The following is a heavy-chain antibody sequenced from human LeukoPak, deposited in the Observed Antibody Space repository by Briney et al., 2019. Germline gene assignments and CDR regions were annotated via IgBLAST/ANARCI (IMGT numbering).Heavy chain of an antibody. Sequence: GASVKVSCKASGYTFTGYHIHWVRQAPGQGLEWMGRINPYSGDTNFAQKFQGRVTMTRDTSISTAYMELSRLRSDDTAVYYCARARLDVVVVVAATTYYFDYWGQGTLVTVSS. CDR1: GYTFTGYH. CDR2: INPYSGDT. CDR3: ARARLDVVVVVAATTYYFDY. J-gene: IGHJ4*02. V-gene: IGHV1-2*06. D-gene: IGHD2-15*01.